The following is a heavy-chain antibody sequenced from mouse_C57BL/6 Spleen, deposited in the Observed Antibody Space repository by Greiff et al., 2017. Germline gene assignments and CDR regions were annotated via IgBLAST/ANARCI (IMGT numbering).Heavy chain of an antibody. D-gene: IGHD2-2*01. CDR1: GFTFSSYG. J-gene: IGHJ1*03. V-gene: IGHV5-6*01. Sequence: EVQGVESGGDLVKPGGSLKLSCAASGFTFSSYGMSWVRQTPDQRLEWVATISSGGSYTYYPDSVKGRFTISRDNAKNTLYLQMSSLKSEDTAMYYCARHQGYEGGYFDGWGTGTTVTVSS. CDR2: ISSGGSYT. CDR3: ARHQGYEGGYFDG.